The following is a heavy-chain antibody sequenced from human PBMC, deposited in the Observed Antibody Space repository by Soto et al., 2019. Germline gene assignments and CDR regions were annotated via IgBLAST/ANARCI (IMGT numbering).Heavy chain of an antibody. CDR2: INAGNGNT. V-gene: IGHV1-3*01. CDR1: GYTFTRYA. Sequence: GASVKVFCKASGYTFTRYAMHWVRQAPGQRLEWMGWINAGNGNTKYSQKFQGRVTITRDTSASTAYMELSSLRSEDTAVYYCARGVRVILGIGSYSFAFDIWGQGTMVTGSS. CDR3: ARGVRVILGIGSYSFAFDI. D-gene: IGHD1-26*01. J-gene: IGHJ3*02.